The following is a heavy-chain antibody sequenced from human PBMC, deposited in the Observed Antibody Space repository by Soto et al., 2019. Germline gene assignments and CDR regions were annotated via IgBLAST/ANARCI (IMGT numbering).Heavy chain of an antibody. D-gene: IGHD6-13*01. V-gene: IGHV3-33*01. CDR1: GFTFSSYG. CDR3: ASRLAAAGTYFQH. CDR2: IWYDGSNK. J-gene: IGHJ1*01. Sequence: GGSLRLSCAASGFTFSSYGMHWVRQAPGKGLEWVAVIWYDGSNKYYADSVKGRFTISRDNSKNTLYLQMNSLRAEDTAVYYCASRLAAAGTYFQHWGQGTLVIVSS.